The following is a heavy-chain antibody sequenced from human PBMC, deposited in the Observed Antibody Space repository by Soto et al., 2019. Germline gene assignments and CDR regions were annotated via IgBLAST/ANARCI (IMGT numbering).Heavy chain of an antibody. V-gene: IGHV1-8*01. D-gene: IGHD1-26*01. J-gene: IGHJ6*02. CDR3: ARVSGNPNYYYGMDV. Sequence: QVQLVQSGAEVKKPGASVKVSCKASGYTFTSYDINWVRQATGQGLEWMGWMNPNSGNTGYAQKFQGRVTMTRNTSXXTAYMELSSLRSEDTAVYYCARVSGNPNYYYGMDVWGQGTTVTVSS. CDR1: GYTFTSYD. CDR2: MNPNSGNT.